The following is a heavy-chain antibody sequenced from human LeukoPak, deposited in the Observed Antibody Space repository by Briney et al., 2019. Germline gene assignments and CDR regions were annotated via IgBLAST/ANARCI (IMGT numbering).Heavy chain of an antibody. D-gene: IGHD4-11*01. Sequence: HPGGSLRLSCAASGFTFSSYGMHWVRQAPGKGLEWVAVISYDGSNKYYADSVKGRFTISRDNSKNTLYLQMNSLRAEDTAVYYCAKAPTVTTYSYWGQGTLVTVSS. CDR1: GFTFSSYG. CDR2: ISYDGSNK. J-gene: IGHJ4*02. V-gene: IGHV3-30*18. CDR3: AKAPTVTTYSY.